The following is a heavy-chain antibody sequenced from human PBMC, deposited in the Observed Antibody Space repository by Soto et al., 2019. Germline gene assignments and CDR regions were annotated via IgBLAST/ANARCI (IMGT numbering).Heavy chain of an antibody. CDR1: GYTFSSYA. J-gene: IGHJ6*02. D-gene: IGHD5-12*01. CDR3: ARDKDRLQLGGNYYYILDV. Sequence: ASVKVSCKASGYTFSSYASSWMRQAPGQGLEWMGWISAYNGNTNYAQKFQGRVTVTADESTSTAYMELSGLRSDDTAVYYCARDKDRLQLGGNYYYILDVWGQGTTVTVSS. V-gene: IGHV1-18*01. CDR2: ISAYNGNT.